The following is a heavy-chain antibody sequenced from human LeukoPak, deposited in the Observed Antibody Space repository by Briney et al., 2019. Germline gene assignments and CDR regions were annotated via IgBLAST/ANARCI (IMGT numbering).Heavy chain of an antibody. CDR2: INHSGST. J-gene: IGHJ4*02. CDR1: GGSFSGYY. CDR3: ARYGVSLDY. V-gene: IGHV4-34*01. Sequence: SETLSLTCAVYGGSFSGYYWSWIRQPPGKGPEWIGEINHSGSTNYNPSLKSRVTISVDTSKNQFSLKLSSVTAADTAVYYCARYGVSLDYWGQGTLVTVSS. D-gene: IGHD6-13*01.